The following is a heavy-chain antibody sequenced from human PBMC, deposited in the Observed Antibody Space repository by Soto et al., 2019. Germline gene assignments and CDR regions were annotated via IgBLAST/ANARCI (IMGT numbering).Heavy chain of an antibody. CDR2: IIPILGIA. Sequence: GASVKVSCKASGGTFSSYTISWVRQAPGQGLEWMGRIIPILGIANYAQKFQERVTITRDMSTSTAYMELGSLRSEDTAVYYCAARLGYSSGWYDYWGQGTLVTVSS. V-gene: IGHV1-69*02. CDR1: GGTFSSYT. J-gene: IGHJ4*02. CDR3: AARLGYSSGWYDY. D-gene: IGHD6-19*01.